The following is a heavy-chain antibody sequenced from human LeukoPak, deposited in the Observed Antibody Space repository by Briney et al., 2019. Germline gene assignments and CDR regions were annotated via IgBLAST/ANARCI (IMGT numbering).Heavy chain of an antibody. V-gene: IGHV3-23*01. CDR2: LRGSGGST. CDR1: VFTFSIYA. D-gene: IGHD3-10*01. CDR3: AKGELWFGELLSSNLDY. J-gene: IGHJ4*02. Sequence: PGGCLRLSCAASVFTFSIYAMSWVRQAPGRGLEWVSALRGSGGSTYYADSVKGRFTISRDISKNTLYLQRNSRRAEDTAVYYCAKGELWFGELLSSNLDYCGQGALVTASS.